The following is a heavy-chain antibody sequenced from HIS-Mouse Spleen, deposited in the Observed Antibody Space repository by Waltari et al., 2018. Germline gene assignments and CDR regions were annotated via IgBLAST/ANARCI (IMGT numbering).Heavy chain of an antibody. D-gene: IGHD3-3*01. CDR3: ARVYYDFWSGYYY. CDR1: GYTFTSYD. V-gene: IGHV1-8*01. CDR2: MNPNLGNT. J-gene: IGHJ4*02. Sequence: QVQLVQSGAEVKKPGASVKVSCKASGYTFTSYDINWVRQATGQGLEWMGWMNPNLGNTGYAQKCQGGVTMTRNTSISTAYMELSSLRSEDTAVVYCARVYYDFWSGYYYWGQGPLVTFSS.